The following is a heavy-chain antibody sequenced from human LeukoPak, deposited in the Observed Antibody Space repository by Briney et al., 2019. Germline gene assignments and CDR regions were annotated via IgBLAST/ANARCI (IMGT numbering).Heavy chain of an antibody. CDR2: IYPGDSDT. D-gene: IGHD3-16*02. J-gene: IGHJ3*02. V-gene: IGHV5-51*01. CDR3: ARPNDYIWGSYRTGALDI. CDR1: GYSFTSYW. Sequence: GESLKISCKGSGYSFTSYWIGWVRQMPGKGLEWMGIIYPGDSDTRYSPSFQGQVTISADKSISTAYLQWSSLKASDTAMYYCARPNDYIWGSYRTGALDIWGQGTMVTVSS.